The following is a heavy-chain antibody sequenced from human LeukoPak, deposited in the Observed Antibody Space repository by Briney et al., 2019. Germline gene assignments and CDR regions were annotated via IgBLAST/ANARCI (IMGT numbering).Heavy chain of an antibody. V-gene: IGHV3-53*01. J-gene: IGHJ6*03. Sequence: GGSLRLSCAASGFIASGGYMSWVRQSPGKGLEWVSIIYSGGRTYYAVSVEGRFIISRDDSRNTVYLQMSTLRPEDTAVYYCTRGLGSGTYTDYYMDVWGKGTTVIVSS. CDR2: IYSGGRT. D-gene: IGHD3-10*01. CDR1: GFIASGGY. CDR3: TRGLGSGTYTDYYMDV.